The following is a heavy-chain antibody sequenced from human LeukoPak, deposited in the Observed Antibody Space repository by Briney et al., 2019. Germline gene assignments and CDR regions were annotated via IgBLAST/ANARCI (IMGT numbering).Heavy chain of an antibody. Sequence: ASVKVSCKTSGYSFIDYYIHWVRQAPGQGLEWMGWINSNSADTNYAQNFQGRVTMTRDTSISTAYMELSRLRSDDTALYYCARTTAWARTKFDYWGQGTLVTVSS. CDR3: ARTTAWARTKFDY. CDR2: INSNSADT. CDR1: GYSFIDYY. J-gene: IGHJ4*02. V-gene: IGHV1-2*02. D-gene: IGHD1-14*01.